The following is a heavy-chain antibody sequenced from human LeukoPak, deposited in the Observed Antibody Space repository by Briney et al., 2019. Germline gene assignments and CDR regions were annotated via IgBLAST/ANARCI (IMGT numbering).Heavy chain of an antibody. CDR2: INHSGST. CDR1: GGSFSGYY. D-gene: IGHD6-19*01. V-gene: IGHV4-34*01. J-gene: IGHJ6*03. CDR3: ARAGLAVAGTGYYYYYYMDV. Sequence: PSETLSLTCAVYGGSFSGYYWNWIRQPPGMGLEWIGEINHSGSTNYNPSLKSRVTMSVDTSKNQFSLKLSSVTAADTAVYYCARAGLAVAGTGYYYYYYMDVWGKGTTVTISS.